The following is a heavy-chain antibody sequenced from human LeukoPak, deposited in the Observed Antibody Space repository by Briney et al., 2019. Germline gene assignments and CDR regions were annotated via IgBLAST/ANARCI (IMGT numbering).Heavy chain of an antibody. V-gene: IGHV4-4*07. CDR1: GGSISSYY. J-gene: IGHJ4*02. Sequence: SETLSLTCTVSGGSISSYYWSWIRQPAGKGLEWIGRIYTSGSTTYNPSLKSRVTMSVDTSKNQFSLKLTSVTAADTAVYYCASSGYYYDSSGYYHWVSGYFDYWGQGTLVTVSS. CDR3: ASSGYYYDSSGYYHWVSGYFDY. CDR2: IYTSGST. D-gene: IGHD3-22*01.